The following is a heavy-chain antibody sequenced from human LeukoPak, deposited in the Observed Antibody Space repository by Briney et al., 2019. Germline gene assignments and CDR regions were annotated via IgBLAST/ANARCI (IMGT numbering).Heavy chain of an antibody. CDR3: AKDVVEMATMCYFDY. J-gene: IGHJ4*02. D-gene: IGHD5-24*01. V-gene: IGHV3-9*01. Sequence: GGSLRLSCAASGFTFDDYAMHWVRQAPGKGLEWVSGISWNSGSIGYADSEKGRFTISRDNAKNSLYLQMNSLRAEDTALYYCAKDVVEMATMCYFDYWGQGTLVTVSS. CDR1: GFTFDDYA. CDR2: ISWNSGSI.